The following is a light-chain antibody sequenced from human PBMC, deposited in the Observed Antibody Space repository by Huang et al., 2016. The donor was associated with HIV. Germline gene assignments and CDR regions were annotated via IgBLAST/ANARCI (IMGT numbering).Light chain of an antibody. Sequence: EIVLTQSPATLSLSPGERATLYCRASQHISGYLAWYQQKPGQAPRRLIYDASIRATGIPVRFSGSGSGTDFTFSISSLEPEDFAFYYCQQRAGWPLTFGGGTKVEIK. CDR3: QQRAGWPLT. J-gene: IGKJ4*01. CDR2: DAS. V-gene: IGKV3-11*01. CDR1: QHISGY.